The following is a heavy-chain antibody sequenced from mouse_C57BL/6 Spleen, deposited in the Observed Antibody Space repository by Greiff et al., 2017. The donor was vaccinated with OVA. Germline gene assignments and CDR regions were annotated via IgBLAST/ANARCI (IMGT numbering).Heavy chain of an antibody. CDR2: ISSGGSYT. CDR3: ARRGWEGPYYYFDY. V-gene: IGHV5-6*01. D-gene: IGHD3-3*01. J-gene: IGHJ2*01. Sequence: EVQLVESGGDLVKPGGSLKLSCAASGFTFSSYGMSWVRQTPDKRLEWVATISSGGSYTYYPDSVKGRFTISRDNAKNTLYLQMSSLKSEDTAMYYGARRGWEGPYYYFDYWGQGTTLTVSS. CDR1: GFTFSSYG.